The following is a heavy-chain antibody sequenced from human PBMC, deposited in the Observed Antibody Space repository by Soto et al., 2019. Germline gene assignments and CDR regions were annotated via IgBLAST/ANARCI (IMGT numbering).Heavy chain of an antibody. J-gene: IGHJ4*02. CDR2: SSDKTQGYST. Sequence: WGTLRLSCAVSGFTLSDRNIEWVRQDPAKNLEWVGRSSDKTQGYSTASAPSVKGRFTTSRDESKYSVYLQMNSLKTKDTADYYWVVASYASGSSGCTGCFDYWGQGTLVTVSS. D-gene: IGHD3-22*01. V-gene: IGHV3-72*01. CDR1: GFTLSDRN. CDR3: VVASYASGSSGCTGCFDY.